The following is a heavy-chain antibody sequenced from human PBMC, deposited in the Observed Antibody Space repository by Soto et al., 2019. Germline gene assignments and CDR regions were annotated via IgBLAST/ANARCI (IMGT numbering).Heavy chain of an antibody. CDR1: GGSVSGEH. D-gene: IGHD6-19*01. V-gene: IGHV4-59*02. CDR2: IYRSGDT. J-gene: IGHJ3*02. CDR3: AKDQGQWLVTGAFET. Sequence: SETLSLTCSVSGGSVSGEHWSWIRQSPGKRLEWIGNIYRSGDTKYSPSLESRITISLDTSMYQVSLTLRSVTAADTALYYCAKDQGQWLVTGAFETWGLGTMVTVSS.